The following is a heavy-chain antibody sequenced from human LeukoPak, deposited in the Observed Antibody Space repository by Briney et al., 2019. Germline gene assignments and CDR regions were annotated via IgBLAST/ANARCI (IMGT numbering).Heavy chain of an antibody. CDR1: GFTFSNYA. Sequence: GGSLRLSCAASGFTFSNYAMTWVRQGPGKGLEWVSTVSNSGGTTFYADSVEGRFTISRDNSKNTLYLQMSSLRAEDTAVYYCAKDSRARRGSGWYNWFDPWGQGTLVTVSS. CDR3: AKDSRARRGSGWYNWFDP. J-gene: IGHJ5*02. V-gene: IGHV3-23*01. CDR2: VSNSGGTT. D-gene: IGHD6-19*01.